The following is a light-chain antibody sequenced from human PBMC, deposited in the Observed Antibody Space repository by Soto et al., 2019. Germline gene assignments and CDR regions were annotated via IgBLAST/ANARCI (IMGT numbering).Light chain of an antibody. V-gene: IGLV2-14*01. Sequence: QSVLTQPASVSGSPGQSITIPCTGTSSDVGGYNYVSWYQQHPGKAPKLMIYDVSDRPSGVSNRFSGSKSGNTASLTISGLQAEDEADYYCRSYTNRGTLDIFGTGTKVTVL. CDR1: SSDVGGYNY. J-gene: IGLJ1*01. CDR2: DVS. CDR3: RSYTNRGTLDI.